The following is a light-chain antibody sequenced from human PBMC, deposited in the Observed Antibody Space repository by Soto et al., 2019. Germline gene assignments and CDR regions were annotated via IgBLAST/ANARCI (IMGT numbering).Light chain of an antibody. V-gene: IGKV1-5*01. CDR2: DVS. CDR1: QSISGW. Sequence: GDRVTITWRASQSISGWLAWYQQKPGKAPKLLIYDVSSLESGVPSRFSGSGSGTEFTLAISSLQPDDFATYYCQQYNSYPWTFGQGTKVDI. J-gene: IGKJ1*01. CDR3: QQYNSYPWT.